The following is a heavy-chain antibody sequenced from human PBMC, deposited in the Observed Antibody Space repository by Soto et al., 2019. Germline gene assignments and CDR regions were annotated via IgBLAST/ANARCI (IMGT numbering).Heavy chain of an antibody. V-gene: IGHV4-4*07. D-gene: IGHD5-12*01. CDR3: ARVGSGYDLSFDP. J-gene: IGHJ5*02. CDR1: CGSIISYY. CDR2: IYTSGST. Sequence: SETLSLTCTVSCGSIISYYWSWIRQPAGKGLEWIGRIYTSGSTNYNPSLKSRVTMSVDTSKNQFSLKLSSVTAADTAVYYRARVGSGYDLSFDPWGQGTLVTVS.